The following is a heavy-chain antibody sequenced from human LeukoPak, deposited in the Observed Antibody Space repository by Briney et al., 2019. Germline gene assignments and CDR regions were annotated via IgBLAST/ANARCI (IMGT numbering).Heavy chain of an antibody. CDR1: GYTFTSYG. D-gene: IGHD2-2*01. CDR2: ISAYNGNT. J-gene: IGHJ4*02. V-gene: IGHV1-18*01. Sequence: GASVKVSCKASGYTFTSYGISWVRQAPGQGLEWMGWISAYNGNTNYAQKLQGRVTMTTDTSTSTAYMELRSLRSDDTAVYYCARDGGDIVVVPAAIEWDYWGQGTLVTVSS. CDR3: ARDGGDIVVVPAAIEWDY.